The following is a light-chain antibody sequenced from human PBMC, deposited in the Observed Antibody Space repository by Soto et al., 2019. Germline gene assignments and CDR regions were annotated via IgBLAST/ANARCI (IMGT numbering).Light chain of an antibody. Sequence: NVLTQSPCTLSLSPGEGATLSCRASQSISSNYLAWYQQKPGQAPRLLIYGASSRATDIPDRFRGSGSGRDFVLNISRLEPEDFGVYYCQQYSSSPRTFGQGTKVDIK. CDR1: QSISSNY. CDR3: QQYSSSPRT. V-gene: IGKV3-20*01. J-gene: IGKJ1*01. CDR2: GAS.